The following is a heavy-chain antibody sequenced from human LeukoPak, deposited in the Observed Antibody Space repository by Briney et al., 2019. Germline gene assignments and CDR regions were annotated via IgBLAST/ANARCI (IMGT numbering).Heavy chain of an antibody. CDR2: INHSGGT. V-gene: IGHV4-34*01. Sequence: PSETLSLTCAVYGGSFSGYYWSWIRQPPGKGLEWIGEINHSGGTNYNPSLKSRVTISVDTSKNQFSLKLSSVTAADTAVYYCARDAAPNYDFWSGYYYYMDVWGKGTTVTVSS. CDR1: GGSFSGYY. D-gene: IGHD3-3*01. CDR3: ARDAAPNYDFWSGYYYYMDV. J-gene: IGHJ6*03.